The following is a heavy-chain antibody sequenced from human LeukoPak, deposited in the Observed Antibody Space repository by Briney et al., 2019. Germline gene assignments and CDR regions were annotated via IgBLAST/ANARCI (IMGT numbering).Heavy chain of an antibody. Sequence: PGGSLRLSCVASGFTFGHNAMAWVRQAPGKRLEWVSALSGSGGDTFYADSAKGRSTISRDNSKNTLYLQLSSLRPDDTAVYYCAKGAPSSSSIFDFWGPGTLVTVSS. CDR1: GFTFGHNA. D-gene: IGHD6-6*01. CDR3: AKGAPSSSSIFDF. V-gene: IGHV3-23*01. CDR2: LSGSGGDT. J-gene: IGHJ4*02.